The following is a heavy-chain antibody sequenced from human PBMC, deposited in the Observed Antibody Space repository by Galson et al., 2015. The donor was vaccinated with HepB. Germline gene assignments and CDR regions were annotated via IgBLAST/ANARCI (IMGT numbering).Heavy chain of an antibody. D-gene: IGHD3-3*01. CDR1: GFTFSSYA. CDR3: ANSVLRFLEWLLPKFDY. V-gene: IGHV3-23*01. CDR2: ISGSGGST. Sequence: SLRLSCAASGFTFSSYAMSWVRQAPGKGLEWVSAISGSGGSTYYADSVKGRFTISRDNSKNTLYLQMNSLRAEDTAVYYCANSVLRFLEWLLPKFDYWGQGTLVTVSS. J-gene: IGHJ4*02.